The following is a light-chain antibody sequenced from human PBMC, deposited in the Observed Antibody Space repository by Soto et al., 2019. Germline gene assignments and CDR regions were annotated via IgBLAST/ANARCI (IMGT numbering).Light chain of an antibody. CDR1: QSLLHSNGYNY. J-gene: IGKJ2*01. Sequence: DIVMTQSPLSLPVTPGEPASISCRSSQSLLHSNGYNYLDWYLQKPGQSPQLLIYLGSNRASGVPNRLSGSRSGTDFTLKISKVEAEDVGVYYCMQALQTPYTFGQGTKLEIK. CDR2: LGS. CDR3: MQALQTPYT. V-gene: IGKV2-28*01.